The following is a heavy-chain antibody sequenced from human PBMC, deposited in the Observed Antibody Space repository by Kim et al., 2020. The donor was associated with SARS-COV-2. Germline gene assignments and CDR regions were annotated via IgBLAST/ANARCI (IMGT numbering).Heavy chain of an antibody. CDR1: GFTFSACA. CDR3: AKDGWDYSRMDP. D-gene: IGHD4-4*01. V-gene: IGHV3-23*01. CDR2: ISHDGTSQ. J-gene: IGHJ6*02. Sequence: GGSLRLSCAASGFTFSACAMTWVRQVPGKGLEWVSSISHDGTSQHYADSVKGRFTISRDDFKNTLYLRLTSLRAEDTALYYCAKDGWDYSRMDPWRQGP.